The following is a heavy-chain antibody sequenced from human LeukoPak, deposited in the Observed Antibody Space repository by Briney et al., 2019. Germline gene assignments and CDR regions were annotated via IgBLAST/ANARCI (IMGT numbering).Heavy chain of an antibody. CDR3: AKAGSGWFFDY. V-gene: IGHV3-23*01. CDR2: ISGSGGST. Sequence: GGSLRLSCAASGFTFSSYAMSGVGQAPGKGLEWVSTISGSGGSTYYAASVKGRFTISRDNSKNTLYLQMNSLRAEDTAVYYCAKAGSGWFFDYWGQGTLVTVSS. CDR1: GFTFSSYA. D-gene: IGHD6-19*01. J-gene: IGHJ4*02.